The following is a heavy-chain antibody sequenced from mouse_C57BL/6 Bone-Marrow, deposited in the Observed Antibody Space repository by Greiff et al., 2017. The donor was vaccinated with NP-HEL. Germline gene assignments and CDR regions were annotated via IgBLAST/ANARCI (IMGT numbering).Heavy chain of an antibody. V-gene: IGHV1-26*01. CDR3: AREETTVVAKGYYAMDY. CDR2: INPNNGGT. CDR1: GYTFTDYY. Sequence: EVQLQQSGPELVKPGASVKISCKASGYTFTDYYMNWVKQSHGKSLEWIGDINPNNGGTSYNQKFKGKATLTVDKSSSTAYMELRSLTSEDSAVYYCAREETTVVAKGYYAMDYWGQGTSVTVSS. D-gene: IGHD1-1*01. J-gene: IGHJ4*01.